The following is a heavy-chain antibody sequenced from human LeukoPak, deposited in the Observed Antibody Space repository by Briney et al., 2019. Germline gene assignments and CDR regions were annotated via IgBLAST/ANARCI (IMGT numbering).Heavy chain of an antibody. J-gene: IGHJ3*02. CDR2: IYPGDSDT. CDR1: GYSFSNYW. D-gene: IGHD1-26*01. Sequence: PGESLKISCEGSGYSFSNYWIGWVRHIPGKGLEWMGIIYPGDSDTRYSPSFQGQVTISADKSISTAYLQWTSLQASDTAMYYCARQGPTTSRALDIWGQGTLVTVSS. V-gene: IGHV5-51*01. CDR3: ARQGPTTSRALDI.